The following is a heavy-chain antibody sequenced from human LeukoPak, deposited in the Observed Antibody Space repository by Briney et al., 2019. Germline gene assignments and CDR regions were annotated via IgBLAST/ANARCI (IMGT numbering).Heavy chain of an antibody. CDR2: IVVGSGNT. CDR3: AACARSGGSCYPLY. D-gene: IGHD2-15*01. Sequence: GASVNVSCTASGFTFTSSAVQWVRQARGQRLEWIGWIVVGSGNTNYAQKFQERVTITRDMSTSTAYMELSSLRSEDTAVYYCAACARSGGSCYPLYWGQGTLVTVSS. CDR1: GFTFTSSA. J-gene: IGHJ4*02. V-gene: IGHV1-58*01.